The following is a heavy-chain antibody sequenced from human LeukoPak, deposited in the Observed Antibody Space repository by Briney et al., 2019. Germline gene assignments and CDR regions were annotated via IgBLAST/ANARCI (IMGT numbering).Heavy chain of an antibody. Sequence: GSSVKKSCKASGGTFSSYAISWVRQAPGQGLEWMGGIIPIFGTANYAQKFQGRVTITADESTSTAYMELSSLRSEDTAVYYCASRIRITMIVVAYDAFDIWGQGTMCSVSS. V-gene: IGHV1-69*01. J-gene: IGHJ3*02. CDR2: IIPIFGTA. D-gene: IGHD3-22*01. CDR1: GGTFSSYA. CDR3: ASRIRITMIVVAYDAFDI.